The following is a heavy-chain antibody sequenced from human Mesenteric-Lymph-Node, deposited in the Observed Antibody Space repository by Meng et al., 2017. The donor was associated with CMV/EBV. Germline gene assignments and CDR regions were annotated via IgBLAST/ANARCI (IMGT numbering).Heavy chain of an antibody. Sequence: QITLHDSGPTLVKPTQTLTLTCTFPGFSLSTSGVGVGWIRLPPGKALEWLALIYWDDDKRYRPSLKSRLTITKDTSKNQVVLTMTNMDPVDTATYYCAHSSGIAAAGPFYFDYWGQGTLVTVSS. CDR1: GFSLSTSGVG. V-gene: IGHV2-5*02. CDR2: IYWDDDK. J-gene: IGHJ4*02. D-gene: IGHD6-13*01. CDR3: AHSSGIAAAGPFYFDY.